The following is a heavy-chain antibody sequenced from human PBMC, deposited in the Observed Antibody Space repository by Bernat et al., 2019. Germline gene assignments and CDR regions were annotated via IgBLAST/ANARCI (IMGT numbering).Heavy chain of an antibody. J-gene: IGHJ6*02. CDR2: ISYDGSNK. Sequence: QVQLVESGGGVVQPGRSLRLSCAASGFTFSSYGMHWVRQAPGKGLEWVAVISYDGSNKYYADSVKGRFTISRDNSKNTLYLQMNSLRAEDRAVYYCAKDLLYYYDTLVSLRAGYYGMDVWGQGTTVTVSS. D-gene: IGHD3-22*01. CDR1: GFTFSSYG. V-gene: IGHV3-30*18. CDR3: AKDLLYYYDTLVSLRAGYYGMDV.